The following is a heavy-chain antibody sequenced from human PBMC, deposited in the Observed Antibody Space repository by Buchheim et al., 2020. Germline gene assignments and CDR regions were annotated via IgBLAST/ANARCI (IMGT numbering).Heavy chain of an antibody. D-gene: IGHD3-22*01. J-gene: IGHJ1*01. CDR1: GGSISSSNW. V-gene: IGHV4-4*02. Sequence: QVQLQESGPGLVKPSGTLSLTCAVSGGSISSSNWWSWVRQPPGKGLEWIGEIYHSGSTNYNPSLKSRVTISVDKSTHQFSLKLSSVTAADTAVYYCARDYYDSSGYYSRGKYFQHWGQGTL. CDR3: ARDYYDSSGYYSRGKYFQH. CDR2: IYHSGST.